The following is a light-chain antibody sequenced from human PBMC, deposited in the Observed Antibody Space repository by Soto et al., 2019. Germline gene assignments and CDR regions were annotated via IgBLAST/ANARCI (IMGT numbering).Light chain of an antibody. Sequence: QSVLTQPPSSSGTPGQRVTISCSGSSSNIGSNTVNWYQQLPGTAPKLLIYSNNQLPSGVTDRFSGSKSGTSASLAISGLQSEDAADYYCAAWDDSLNGPVFGGGNKLTVL. CDR3: AAWDDSLNGPV. J-gene: IGLJ2*01. V-gene: IGLV1-44*01. CDR1: SSNIGSNT. CDR2: SNN.